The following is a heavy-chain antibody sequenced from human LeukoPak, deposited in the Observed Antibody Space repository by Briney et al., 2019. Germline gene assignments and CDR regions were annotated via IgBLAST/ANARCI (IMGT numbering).Heavy chain of an antibody. CDR2: IPYDGANK. Sequence: GGSLRLSCTASGLTFINHGMHWVRQAPGKGLEWVAFIPYDGANKYYADSVKGRSTISRDTSKNMLSLQMSSLSAEDTALYYCVNGCDSRGYFCYFDYWGQGALVTVSS. V-gene: IGHV3-30*02. J-gene: IGHJ4*02. D-gene: IGHD3-22*01. CDR3: VNGCDSRGYFCYFDY. CDR1: GLTFINHG.